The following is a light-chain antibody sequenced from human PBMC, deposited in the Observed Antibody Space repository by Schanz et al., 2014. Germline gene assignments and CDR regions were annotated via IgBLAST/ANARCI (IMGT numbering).Light chain of an antibody. CDR3: AAWDDSLNVV. Sequence: QSVLTQPPSASGTPGQTVTISCSGDISNIGSNTVNWYQQLPATAPKLLIYTNNQRPSGVPDRFSGSKSGTSASLAISGLXXEDEADYYCAAWDDSLNVVFGGGTKLTVL. CDR2: TNN. CDR1: ISNIGSNT. V-gene: IGLV1-44*01. J-gene: IGLJ2*01.